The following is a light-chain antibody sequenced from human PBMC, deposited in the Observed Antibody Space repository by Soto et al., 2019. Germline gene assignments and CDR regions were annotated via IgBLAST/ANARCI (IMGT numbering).Light chain of an antibody. J-gene: IGKJ1*01. CDR2: AAS. V-gene: IGKV1-39*01. CDR1: QSISVY. CDR3: QQSYTTPR. Sequence: DLQMPQSPSSLSASVGDRFTITCRTSQSISVYLNWYQQKPGEVPKLRIYAASSLQSGVPSRFSSSGSETDFPPTISSLQAEDIATYYCQQSYTTPRFGQGTKLDIK.